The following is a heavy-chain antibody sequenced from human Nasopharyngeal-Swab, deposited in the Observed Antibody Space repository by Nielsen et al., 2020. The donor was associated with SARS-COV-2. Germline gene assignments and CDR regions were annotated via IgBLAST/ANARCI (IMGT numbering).Heavy chain of an antibody. J-gene: IGHJ4*02. V-gene: IGHV3-30-3*01. D-gene: IGHD5-12*01. CDR2: ISYDGSNK. CDR3: ARDDSGFDMLDY. CDR1: GFTFSSYA. Sequence: GESLKISCAASGFTFSSYAMHWVRQAPGKGLEWVAVISYDGSNKYYADSVKGRFTISRDNSKNTLYLQMNSLRAEDTAVYYCARDDSGFDMLDYWGQGTLVIVSS.